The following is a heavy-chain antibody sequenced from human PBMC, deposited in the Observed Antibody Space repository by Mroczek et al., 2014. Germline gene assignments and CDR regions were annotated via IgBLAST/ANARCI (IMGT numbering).Heavy chain of an antibody. D-gene: IGHD2-15*01. V-gene: IGHV4-34*01. CDR2: INHSGST. J-gene: IGHJ3*02. CDR1: GGSFSGYY. Sequence: QVQLQQWGAGLLKPSETLSLTCAVYGGSFSGYYWSWIRQPPGKGLEWIGEINHSGSTNYNPSLKSRVTISVDTSKNQFSLKLSSVTAADTAVYYCARASPRRYCSGGSCYYAFDIWGQGTMVTVSS. CDR3: ARASPRRYCSGGSCYYAFDI.